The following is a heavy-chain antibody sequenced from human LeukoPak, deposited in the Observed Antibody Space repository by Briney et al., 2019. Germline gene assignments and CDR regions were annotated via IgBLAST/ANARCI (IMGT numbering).Heavy chain of an antibody. Sequence: ASVKVSCKTSGYTFTVYYMHWVRQAPGQGLEWMGWINPTSGGTNYAQNFQGRVTMTRDTSITTTYMELSSLTSDDTAVYFCARGNSWYFDYWGQGTLVTVSS. V-gene: IGHV1-2*02. CDR2: INPTSGGT. D-gene: IGHD5-24*01. CDR1: GYTFTVYY. CDR3: ARGNSWYFDY. J-gene: IGHJ4*02.